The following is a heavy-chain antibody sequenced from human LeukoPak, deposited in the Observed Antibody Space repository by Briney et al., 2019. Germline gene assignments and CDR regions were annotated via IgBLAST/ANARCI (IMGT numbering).Heavy chain of an antibody. Sequence: GSLRLSCAASGFTFSSYSMNWVRQAPGKGLEWVSSISSSSSYIYYADSVKGRFTISRDNAKNSLYLQMNGLRAEDTAVYYCARVWATMVRGVAGSRGAFDIWGQGTMVTVSS. D-gene: IGHD3-10*01. CDR3: ARVWATMVRGVAGSRGAFDI. J-gene: IGHJ3*02. V-gene: IGHV3-21*01. CDR2: ISSSSSYI. CDR1: GFTFSSYS.